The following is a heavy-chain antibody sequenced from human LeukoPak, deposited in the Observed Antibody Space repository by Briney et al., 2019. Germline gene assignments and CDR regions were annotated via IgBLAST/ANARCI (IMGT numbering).Heavy chain of an antibody. J-gene: IGHJ6*04. Sequence: GASVKVSCKASGGTFSSYAISWVRQAPGQGLEWMGGIIPIFGTANYAQKFQGRVTITADESTSTAYMELSSLRSEDTAAYYCARLYGSGRLYGMDVWGKGTTVTVSS. D-gene: IGHD3-10*01. CDR2: IIPIFGTA. V-gene: IGHV1-69*13. CDR1: GGTFSSYA. CDR3: ARLYGSGRLYGMDV.